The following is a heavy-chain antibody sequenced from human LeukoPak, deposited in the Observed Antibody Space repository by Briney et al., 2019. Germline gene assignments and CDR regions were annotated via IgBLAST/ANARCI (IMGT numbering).Heavy chain of an antibody. V-gene: IGHV3-7*03. CDR2: IKQDGSEK. Sequence: GGSLRLSCAASGFTLSNYWMSWVRQASGKGLEWVANIKQDGSEKYLVDSVKGRFTMSRDNAKNSLYLQMSSLRAEDTAVYYCARRLRDSSGYYFDYWGQGTLVTVSS. J-gene: IGHJ4*02. CDR1: GFTLSNYW. D-gene: IGHD3-22*01. CDR3: ARRLRDSSGYYFDY.